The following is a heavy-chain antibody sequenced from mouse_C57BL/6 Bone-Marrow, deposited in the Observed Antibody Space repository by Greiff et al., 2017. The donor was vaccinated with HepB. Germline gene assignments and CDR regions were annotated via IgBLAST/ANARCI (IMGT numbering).Heavy chain of an antibody. Sequence: VNVVESGPGLVAPSQSLSITCTVSGFSLTSYGVHWVRQPPGKGLEWLVVIWSDGSTTYNSALKSRLSISKDNSKSQVFLKMNSLQTDDTAMYYCARQSYGSSPNWYFDVWGTGTTVTVSS. CDR3: ARQSYGSSPNWYFDV. CDR2: IWSDGST. V-gene: IGHV2-6-1*01. D-gene: IGHD1-1*01. CDR1: GFSLTSYG. J-gene: IGHJ1*03.